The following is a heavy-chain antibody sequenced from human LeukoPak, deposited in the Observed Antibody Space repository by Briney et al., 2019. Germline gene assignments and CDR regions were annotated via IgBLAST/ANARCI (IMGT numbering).Heavy chain of an antibody. CDR2: ISSNGGST. CDR1: GFTFSSYA. Sequence: GGSLRFSCAASGFTFSSYAMHWVRQAPGKGLEYVSAISSNGGSTYYANSVKGRFTISRDNSKNTLYLQMGSLRAEDMAVYYCASSYGYSYGHFDYWGQGTLVTVSS. J-gene: IGHJ4*02. CDR3: ASSYGYSYGHFDY. D-gene: IGHD5-18*01. V-gene: IGHV3-64*01.